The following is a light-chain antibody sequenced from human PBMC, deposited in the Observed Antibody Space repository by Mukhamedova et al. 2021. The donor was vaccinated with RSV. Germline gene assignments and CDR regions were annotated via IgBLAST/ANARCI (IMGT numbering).Light chain of an antibody. Sequence: GKAPKVIIYEGTKRPSGVSNRFSGSKSGNTASLSISGLQAEDEADYYCCSYAGTNTYVFGSGTRVTVL. V-gene: IGLV2-23*01. J-gene: IGLJ1*01. CDR3: CSYAGTNTYV. CDR2: EGT.